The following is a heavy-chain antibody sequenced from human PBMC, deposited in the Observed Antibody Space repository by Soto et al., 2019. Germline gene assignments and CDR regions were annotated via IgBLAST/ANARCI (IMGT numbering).Heavy chain of an antibody. V-gene: IGHV3-73*01. CDR2: IRSKSNYYAT. J-gene: IGHJ5*01. CDR3: AASGYDKFVDS. D-gene: IGHD5-12*01. Sequence: EVQLLESGGGLVQPGGSLRLSCAASGFTFSGIAMHWVRQASGKGLEWVGRIRSKSNYYATTYAASVKGRFTVSRDDSKNTAYLQMNNLKSEDTAVYYCAASGYDKFVDSWGQGILVTVSS. CDR1: GFTFSGIA.